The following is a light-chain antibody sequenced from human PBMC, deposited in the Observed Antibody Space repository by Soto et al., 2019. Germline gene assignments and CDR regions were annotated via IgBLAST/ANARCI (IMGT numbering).Light chain of an antibody. CDR1: QSVSTF. V-gene: IGKV3-11*01. CDR2: DAS. J-gene: IGKJ2*01. Sequence: EIVLTQSPATLSLSPGERATLSCRASQSVSTFLAWYQQKPGQAPRLLIYDASKRVTGIPARFSGSGSGTDFTLTISSLEPEDFAVYYCQQRSHWPPYNFGQGTKV. CDR3: QQRSHWPPYN.